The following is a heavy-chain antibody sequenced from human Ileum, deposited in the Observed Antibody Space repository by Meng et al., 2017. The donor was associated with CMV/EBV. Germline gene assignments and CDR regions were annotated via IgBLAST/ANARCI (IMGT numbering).Heavy chain of an antibody. Sequence: SETLSLTCTVSGGSMRQYYWTWMRQAPGKGLEWIGNIYYSGSLRYNPSVKSRVTISVDTSQNQFFLSLPSVTAADMAVYYCARAVSGSDSGFDSWGQGTVVTVSS. CDR3: ARAVSGSDSGFDS. CDR1: GGSMRQYY. V-gene: IGHV4-59*01. CDR2: IYYSGSL. J-gene: IGHJ4*02. D-gene: IGHD2-21*02.